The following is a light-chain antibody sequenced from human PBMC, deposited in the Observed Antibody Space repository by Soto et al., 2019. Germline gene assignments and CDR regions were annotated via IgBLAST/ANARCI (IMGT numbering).Light chain of an antibody. V-gene: IGLV2-14*02. CDR1: SDIGNYNL. J-gene: IGLJ3*02. CDR2: EVT. CDR3: CSYTVGDTVV. Sequence: QSAVTQPASVSGSPGQSVTISCSGSDIGNYNLVSWYQHLPGRAPKLLIFEVTMRPSGISDRFSGSKSGSTASLTVSGLQAEDEAVYYCCSYTVGDTVVFGGGTKLTVL.